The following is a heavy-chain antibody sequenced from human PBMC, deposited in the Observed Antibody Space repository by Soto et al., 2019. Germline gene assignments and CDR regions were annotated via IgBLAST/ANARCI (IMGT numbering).Heavy chain of an antibody. V-gene: IGHV6-1*01. Sequence: KQSQTLSLTCAISGDSVSSNSAAWNWIRQSPSRGLEWLGRTYYRSKWYNDYAVSVKSRITINPDTSKNQFSLQLNSVTPEDTAVYYCARDGYSSSWYYYYGMDVWGQGTTVTVSS. D-gene: IGHD6-13*01. CDR2: TYYRSKWYN. CDR3: ARDGYSSSWYYYYGMDV. CDR1: GDSVSSNSAA. J-gene: IGHJ6*02.